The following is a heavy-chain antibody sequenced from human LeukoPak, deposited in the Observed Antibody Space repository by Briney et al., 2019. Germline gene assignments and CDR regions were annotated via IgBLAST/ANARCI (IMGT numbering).Heavy chain of an antibody. V-gene: IGHV3-64D*06. Sequence: PGGSLRLSCSASGFTFSSYSMHWVRQPPGKGLEYVSAISSNGGSTYHADSVNGRFTISRDNSKNKLYLQMSSVRAEDTAVYYCVRDPEYYYDSSAGHDAFDIWGQGTMVTVSS. CDR2: ISSNGGST. D-gene: IGHD3-22*01. J-gene: IGHJ3*02. CDR3: VRDPEYYYDSSAGHDAFDI. CDR1: GFTFSSYS.